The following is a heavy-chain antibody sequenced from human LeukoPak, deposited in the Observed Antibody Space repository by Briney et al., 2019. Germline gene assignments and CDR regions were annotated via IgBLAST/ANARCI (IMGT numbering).Heavy chain of an antibody. V-gene: IGHV3-74*01. J-gene: IGHJ1*01. CDR3: ARAPSEIGGYYPEYFRH. CDR1: GYTFSSYW. CDR2: IKSDGST. D-gene: IGHD3-22*01. Sequence: GGSLRLSCAASGYTFSSYWMHWVRQAPGKGLVWVSRIKSDGSTNYADSVKGRFTISRDNAKNTVSLQMNSLRTEDTGVYYCARAPSEIGGYYPEYFRHWGQGALVTVSS.